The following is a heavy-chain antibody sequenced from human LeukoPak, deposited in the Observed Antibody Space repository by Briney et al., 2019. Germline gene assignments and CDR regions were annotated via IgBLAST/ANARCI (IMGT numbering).Heavy chain of an antibody. Sequence: GGSLRLSCAASGFTVSSNYMSWVRQAPGKGLEWVSVIYSGGSTYYADSVKGRFTISRDNSKNTLYLQMNSLRPEDTAVYYCARDAYYDSGTYSDYWGQGTLVTVSS. V-gene: IGHV3-66*01. D-gene: IGHD3-10*01. J-gene: IGHJ4*02. CDR1: GFTVSSNY. CDR2: IYSGGST. CDR3: ARDAYYDSGTYSDY.